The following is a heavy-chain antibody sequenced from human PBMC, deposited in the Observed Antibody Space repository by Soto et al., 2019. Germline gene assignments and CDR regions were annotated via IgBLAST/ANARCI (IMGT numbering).Heavy chain of an antibody. Sequence: EVQLVESGGGLIQPGRSLRLSCAASGFTFVDYAMHWVRQPPGKGLEWVSTISWNSGSISYADSVRGRFTISRDNAKNALYLQMNSLRVEDTALYYCAKDQGGGTYFFYTYMDVWGKGTTVTVS. CDR3: AKDQGGGTYFFYTYMDV. CDR1: GFTFVDYA. CDR2: ISWNSGSI. V-gene: IGHV3-9*01. D-gene: IGHD3-16*01. J-gene: IGHJ6*03.